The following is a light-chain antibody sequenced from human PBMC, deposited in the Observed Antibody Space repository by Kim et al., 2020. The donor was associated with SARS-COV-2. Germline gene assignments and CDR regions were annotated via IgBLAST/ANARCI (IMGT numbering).Light chain of an antibody. CDR3: HQYYNWPS. J-gene: IGKJ2*01. V-gene: IGKV3-15*01. Sequence: EIVMTQSPATLSVSPGERATLSCRASQSISSNLAWYQQKPGQAPSLLIYAASTRATGIPARFSGSGSGTDFTLTISSLQSEDFAVYYCHQYYNWPSFGQGTKLEI. CDR2: AAS. CDR1: QSISSN.